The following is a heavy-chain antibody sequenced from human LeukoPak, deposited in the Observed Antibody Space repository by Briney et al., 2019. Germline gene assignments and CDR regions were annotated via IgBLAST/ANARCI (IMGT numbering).Heavy chain of an antibody. J-gene: IGHJ4*02. Sequence: VQPGGSLRLSCAAPGFTFSSYSMNWVRQAPGKGLEWVSHITASGTAMFYADSVKGRFTISRDNAKNSLYLQMNSLRDEDTAVYYCASSGSYRFDYWGQGTLVTVSS. CDR1: GFTFSSYS. D-gene: IGHD1-26*01. CDR3: ASSGSYRFDY. V-gene: IGHV3-48*02. CDR2: ITASGTAM.